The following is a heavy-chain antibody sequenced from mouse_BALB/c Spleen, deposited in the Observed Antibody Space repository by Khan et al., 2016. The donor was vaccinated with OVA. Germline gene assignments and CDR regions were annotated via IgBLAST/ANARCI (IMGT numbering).Heavy chain of an antibody. CDR3: ARPPYRSYAMDN. V-gene: IGHV9-3-1*01. CDR1: GHTFTNFG. J-gene: IGHJ4*01. CDR2: INTYTGEP. Sequence: QIQLVQSGPELKKPGETVKISCKASGHTFTNFGMNWVKQAPGKGLKWMGWINTYTGEPTYADDFNGRFAFSLEASASTAYLQINNLTNEDTATYFCARPPYRSYAMDNWGQGTSVTVSS. D-gene: IGHD2-10*01.